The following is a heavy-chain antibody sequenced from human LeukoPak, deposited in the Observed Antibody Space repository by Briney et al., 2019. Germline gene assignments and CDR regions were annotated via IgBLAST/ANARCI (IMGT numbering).Heavy chain of an antibody. Sequence: PGRSLRLSCAVSGFTFSSYGMHWVRQAPGKGLEWVAVIWYDGSNKNYADSVKGRFTISRDNSKNTLYLQMNSLRAEDTAVYYCAKGRLPAWGQGTLVTVSS. CDR1: GFTFSSYG. CDR3: AKGRLPA. D-gene: IGHD5-12*01. CDR2: IWYDGSNK. V-gene: IGHV3-33*06. J-gene: IGHJ5*02.